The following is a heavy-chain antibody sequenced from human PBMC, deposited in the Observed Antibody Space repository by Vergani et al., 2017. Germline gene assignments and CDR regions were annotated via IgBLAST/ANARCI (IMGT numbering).Heavy chain of an antibody. CDR3: ARDPPGIVGVRWFDP. V-gene: IGHV1-69*08. Sequence: QVQLVQSGAEVKKPGSSVKVSCKASGGTFSSYTISWVRQAPGQGLEWMGRIIPILGIANYAQKFQGRVTITADKSTSTAYMELSSLRSEDTAVYYCARDPPGIVGVRWFDPWGQGTLVTVSS. CDR2: IIPILGIA. CDR1: GGTFSSYT. D-gene: IGHD1-26*01. J-gene: IGHJ5*02.